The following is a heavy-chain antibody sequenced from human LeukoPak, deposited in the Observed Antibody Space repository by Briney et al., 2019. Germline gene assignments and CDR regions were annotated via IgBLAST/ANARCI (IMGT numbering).Heavy chain of an antibody. V-gene: IGHV4-59*01. D-gene: IGHD3-22*01. CDR2: VYYSGST. CDR3: ARSYYYVSSGSAFYYYYMDV. Sequence: SETLSLTCTVSGGSIRSDFWSWIRQPPGKGLEWIGYVYYSGSTNYSPSLNSRVTISIDTSKNKFSLKLTSVTAADTAVYYCARSYYYVSSGSAFYYYYMDVWGKGTTVTVSS. CDR1: GGSIRSDF. J-gene: IGHJ6*03.